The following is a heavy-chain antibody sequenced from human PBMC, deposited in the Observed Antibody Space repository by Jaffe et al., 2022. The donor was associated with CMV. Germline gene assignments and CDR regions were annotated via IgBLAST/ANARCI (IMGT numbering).Heavy chain of an antibody. CDR2: IWYDGSNK. V-gene: IGHV3-33*01. CDR1: GFTFSSYG. J-gene: IGHJ4*02. CDR3: ARDRWHELVPLDY. Sequence: QVQLVESGGGVVQPGRSLRLSCAASGFTFSSYGMHWVRQAPGKGLEWVAVIWYDGSNKYYADSVKGRFTISRDNSKNTLYLQMNSLRAEDTAVYYCARDRWHELVPLDYWGQGTLVTVSS. D-gene: IGHD6-6*01.